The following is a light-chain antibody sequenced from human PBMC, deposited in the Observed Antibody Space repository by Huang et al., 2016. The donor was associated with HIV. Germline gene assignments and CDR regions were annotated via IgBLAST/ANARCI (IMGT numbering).Light chain of an antibody. Sequence: EIVLTQSPGTLSLSPGERATLSCRASQSFSSNYLAWYQQKPGQDPRLLIYGASSRATGIPDRCSGSGSGTDFTLIISRLEPEDFAVYYCQQYGSSVVTFGQGTKVEVK. CDR3: QQYGSSVVT. J-gene: IGKJ1*01. V-gene: IGKV3-20*01. CDR2: GAS. CDR1: QSFSSNY.